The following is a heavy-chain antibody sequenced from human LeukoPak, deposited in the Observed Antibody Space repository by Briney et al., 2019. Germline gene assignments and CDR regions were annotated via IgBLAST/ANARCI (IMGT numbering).Heavy chain of an antibody. V-gene: IGHV4-34*01. Sequence: SETLSLTCAVYGGSLSGYYWSWIRQPAGKGLEWIGEINHSGSTNYNPSLKSRVTISVDTSKNQFSLKLSSVTAADTAVYYCARIVDYWGQGTLVTVSS. J-gene: IGHJ4*02. CDR1: GGSLSGYY. CDR3: ARIVDY. CDR2: INHSGST. D-gene: IGHD1-14*01.